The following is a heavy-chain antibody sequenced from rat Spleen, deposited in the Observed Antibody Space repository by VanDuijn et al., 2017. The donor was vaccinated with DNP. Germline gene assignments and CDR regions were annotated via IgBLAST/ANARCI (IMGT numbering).Heavy chain of an antibody. D-gene: IGHD3-1*01. V-gene: IGHV5-20*01. CDR3: TTDLSGPSDY. Sequence: EVQLVESGGGLVQPGRSLKLSCAASGFTFSSFAMAWVRQAPTKGLEWVASISYDGGSTYYRDSVKGRFTISRDNAKSSLYLHMDSLRSEDTAAYYCTTDLSGPSDYWGQGVMVTVSS. CDR1: GFTFSSFA. J-gene: IGHJ2*01. CDR2: ISYDGGST.